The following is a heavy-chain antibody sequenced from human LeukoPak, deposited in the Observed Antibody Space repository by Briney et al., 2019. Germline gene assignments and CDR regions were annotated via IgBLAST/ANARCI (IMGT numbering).Heavy chain of an antibody. D-gene: IGHD3-10*01. V-gene: IGHV4-4*07. CDR1: GGSINSYY. Sequence: KPSETLSPTCTVSGGSINSYYWSWIRQPARKGPEWIGRIYTSGSTNYNPSLKSRVTMSVDTSKNQFSLKLSSVTAADTAVYYCARGSVLLWFGEPNPNWFDPWGQGTLVTVSS. J-gene: IGHJ5*02. CDR2: IYTSGST. CDR3: ARGSVLLWFGEPNPNWFDP.